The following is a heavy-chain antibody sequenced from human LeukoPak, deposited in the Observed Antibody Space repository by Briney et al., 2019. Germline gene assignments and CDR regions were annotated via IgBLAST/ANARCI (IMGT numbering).Heavy chain of an antibody. Sequence: GGSLRLSCAASGFTVSSNYMSWVRQAPGKGLEWVSVIYSGGSTYYADSVKGRFTISRDNSKNTLYLQMNSLRAEDTAVYYCAKDLGATVTTYGLDVWGQGTTVTVSS. V-gene: IGHV3-53*01. CDR1: GFTVSSNY. J-gene: IGHJ6*02. D-gene: IGHD4-17*01. CDR2: IYSGGST. CDR3: AKDLGATVTTYGLDV.